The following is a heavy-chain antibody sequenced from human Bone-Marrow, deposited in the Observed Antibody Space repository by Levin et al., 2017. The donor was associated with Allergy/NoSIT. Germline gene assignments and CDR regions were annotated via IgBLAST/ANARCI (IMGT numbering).Heavy chain of an antibody. J-gene: IGHJ4*02. Sequence: GGSLRLSCAASGFTFSTYWMHWVRQGPGKELVWVSRTNEDGRITNYADTVQGRFAISRDNARNTLYLQMNSLRAEDTAIYYCVRDLAGRDGNWGQGTLVTVSS. CDR3: VRDLAGRDGN. CDR1: GFTFSTYW. CDR2: TNEDGRIT. D-gene: IGHD2-21*02. V-gene: IGHV3-74*01.